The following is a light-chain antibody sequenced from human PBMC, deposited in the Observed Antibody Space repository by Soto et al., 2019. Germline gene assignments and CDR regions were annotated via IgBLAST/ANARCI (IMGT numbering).Light chain of an antibody. V-gene: IGKV3-20*01. Sequence: EIVLTQSPGTLSLSPGERATLSCRASQSVSSSYLAWYQQKPGQAPRLLIYGASSRATGIPDRFSGSGSGTDFTRTISRLEPEDFAVYYCQQYGSSPLTLGQGTKLEIK. J-gene: IGKJ2*01. CDR1: QSVSSSY. CDR2: GAS. CDR3: QQYGSSPLT.